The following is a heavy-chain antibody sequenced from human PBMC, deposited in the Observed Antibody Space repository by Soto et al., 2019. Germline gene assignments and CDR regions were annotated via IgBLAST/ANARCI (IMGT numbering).Heavy chain of an antibody. D-gene: IGHD4-17*01. CDR1: GGAFGSYS. CDR3: ARGGDYGEYKLDV. V-gene: IGHV1-69*02. CDR2: INPSLGIP. Sequence: QVQLVQSGAEVKKPGSSVKVSCEASGGAFGSYSITWVRQAPGQGLEWMGRINPSLGIPDYAQKFQGRVVITADKXTSTAYMELTSLKSDDTAAYYGARGGDYGEYKLDVWGQGTTVTVSS. J-gene: IGHJ6*02.